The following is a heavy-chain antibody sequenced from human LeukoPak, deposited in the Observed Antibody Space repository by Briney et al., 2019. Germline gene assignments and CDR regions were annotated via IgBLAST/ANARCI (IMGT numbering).Heavy chain of an antibody. Sequence: PGGSLRLSCAASGFTFSSYSMNWVRQAPGKGLEWVSSISSSSSYIYYADSVKGRFTISRDNAKNSLHLQMNSLRAKDTAVYYCARDYPTTKGPWGQGTLVTVSS. V-gene: IGHV3-21*01. CDR1: GFTFSSYS. CDR2: ISSSSSYI. J-gene: IGHJ4*02. D-gene: IGHD1-1*01. CDR3: ARDYPTTKGP.